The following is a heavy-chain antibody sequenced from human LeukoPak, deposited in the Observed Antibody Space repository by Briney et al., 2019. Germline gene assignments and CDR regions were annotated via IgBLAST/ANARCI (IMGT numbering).Heavy chain of an antibody. CDR1: GGTFSSYA. D-gene: IGHD6-19*01. V-gene: IGHV1-69*06. J-gene: IGHJ4*02. CDR2: IIPIFGTA. Sequence: ASVKVSCKASGGTFSSYAIGWVRQAPGQGLEWMGGIIPIFGTANYAQKFQGRVTITADKSTSTAYMELSSLRSEDTAVYYCARDHGSGWWGEFDYWGQGTLVTVSS. CDR3: ARDHGSGWWGEFDY.